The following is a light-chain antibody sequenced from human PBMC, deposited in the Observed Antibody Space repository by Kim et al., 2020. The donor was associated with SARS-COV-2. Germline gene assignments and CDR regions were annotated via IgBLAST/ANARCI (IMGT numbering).Light chain of an antibody. Sequence: SPGESANNCSRASQSVSSHLAWYQQKPGQAPRLLILHAANRATGIPARFSGSGSGTEFTLTISSLEPEDFAVYYCQQRSNWPPWTFGQGTKVEIK. V-gene: IGKV3-11*01. CDR3: QQRSNWPPWT. J-gene: IGKJ1*01. CDR1: QSVSSH. CDR2: HAA.